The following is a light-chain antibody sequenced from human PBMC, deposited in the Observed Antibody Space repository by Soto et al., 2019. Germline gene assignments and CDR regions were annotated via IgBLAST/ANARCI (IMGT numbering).Light chain of an antibody. CDR3: QQRSNWPRIT. CDR2: DAS. Sequence: EIVLKQSPATLSLSPGERATLSCRASQSVSSYLAWYQQKPGQAPRLLIYDASNRATGIPDRFSGSGSGTDFTLTISRLEPEDFAVYYCQQRSNWPRITVGQGTRLEI. V-gene: IGKV3-11*01. CDR1: QSVSSY. J-gene: IGKJ5*01.